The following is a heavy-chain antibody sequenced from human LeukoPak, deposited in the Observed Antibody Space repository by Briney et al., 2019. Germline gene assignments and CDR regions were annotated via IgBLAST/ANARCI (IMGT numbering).Heavy chain of an antibody. Sequence: CGPTQMKPTQTLTLTCTISGFSVSTSGVGVGWIRQPPGKALELHALLYWDDDKRYSPSLKSTLTITKDTSKSQVVLTMTNMDPVDTATYYCVHTPRRLVMFDYWGQGTLVTVSS. CDR1: GFSVSTSGVG. CDR2: LYWDDDK. D-gene: IGHD3-9*01. CDR3: VHTPRRLVMFDY. V-gene: IGHV2-5*02. J-gene: IGHJ4*02.